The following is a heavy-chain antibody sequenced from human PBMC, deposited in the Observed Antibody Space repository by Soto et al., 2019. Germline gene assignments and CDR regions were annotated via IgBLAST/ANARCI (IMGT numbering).Heavy chain of an antibody. Sequence: GGSLRLSCAASGFTFSSYSMNWVRQAPGKGLEWVSSISSSSSYIYYADSVKGRFTISRDNAKNSLYLQMNSLRAEDTAVYYCARDRGWFGEVPFDYWGQGTLVTVSS. CDR2: ISSSSSYI. D-gene: IGHD3-10*01. J-gene: IGHJ4*02. CDR3: ARDRGWFGEVPFDY. V-gene: IGHV3-21*01. CDR1: GFTFSSYS.